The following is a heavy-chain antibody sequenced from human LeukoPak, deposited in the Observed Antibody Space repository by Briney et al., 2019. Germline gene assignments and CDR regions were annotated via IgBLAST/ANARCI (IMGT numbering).Heavy chain of an antibody. CDR2: IIPIFGTA. CDR1: GGTFSSYA. V-gene: IGHV1-69*01. D-gene: IGHD5-24*01. CDR3: ARTPLSGLQFEVTVAFDI. Sequence: GSSVKVSCKASGGTFSSYAISWVRQAPGQGLEWMGGIIPIFGTANYAQKFQGRVTITADESTSTAYMELSSLRSEDTAVYYCARTPLSGLQFEVTVAFDIWGQGTMVTVSS. J-gene: IGHJ3*02.